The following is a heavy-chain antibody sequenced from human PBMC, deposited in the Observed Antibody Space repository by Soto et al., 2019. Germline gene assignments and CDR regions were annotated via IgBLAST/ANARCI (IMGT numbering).Heavy chain of an antibody. V-gene: IGHV4-61*01. J-gene: IGHJ5*02. CDR2: IYDSGAT. CDR1: GGSLSGGSYY. CDR3: ERDWGPYWFDT. Sequence: PSETLSLTCTVSGGSLSGGSYYWNWIRQPPGKQMEWIGYIYDSGATKYNPSLKSRVTISQDTSKNQFSLKMNSVTPSDTAVYYCERDWGPYWFDTWGQGILVTVSA. D-gene: IGHD3-16*01.